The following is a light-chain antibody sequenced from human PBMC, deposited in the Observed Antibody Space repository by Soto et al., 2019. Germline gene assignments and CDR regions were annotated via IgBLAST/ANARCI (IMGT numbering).Light chain of an antibody. CDR2: AAS. Sequence: DIQMTQSPSSLSASVGDRVTITCRASQGIGSDLGWYQQKPGKAPKRLIYAASSLQSGVPSRLSGRGSGTEFTLTISSPQPEDFATYYCLEHNSYPPTFDGGTKVEIK. V-gene: IGKV1-17*01. J-gene: IGKJ4*01. CDR1: QGIGSD. CDR3: LEHNSYPPT.